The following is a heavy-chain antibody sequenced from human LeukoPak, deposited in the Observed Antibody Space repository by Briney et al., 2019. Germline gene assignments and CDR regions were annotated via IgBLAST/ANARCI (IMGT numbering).Heavy chain of an antibody. CDR2: IKQEGSEK. V-gene: IGHV3-7*01. J-gene: IGHJ4*02. D-gene: IGHD2-2*01. Sequence: GGSLRLSCAASGITFSSSWMSWVRQAPGKGLEWVANIKQEGSEKYYVDSVKGRFSISRDNAKNSLYLQMNSLRAEDTAVYYCARAARYCSGTSCPLPFDYWGQGTLVTVSS. CDR1: GITFSSSW. CDR3: ARAARYCSGTSCPLPFDY.